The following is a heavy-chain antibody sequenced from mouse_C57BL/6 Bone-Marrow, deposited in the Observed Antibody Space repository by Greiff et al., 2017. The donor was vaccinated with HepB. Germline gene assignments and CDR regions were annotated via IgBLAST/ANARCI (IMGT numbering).Heavy chain of an antibody. CDR1: GYAFSSYW. J-gene: IGHJ4*01. V-gene: IGHV1-80*01. CDR2: IYPGDGDT. D-gene: IGHD1-1*01. Sequence: QVQLKQSGAELVKPGASVKISCKASGYAFSSYWMNWVKQRPGKGLEWIGQIYPGDGDTNYNGKFKGKATLTADKSSSTAYMQLSSLTSEDSAVYFCAREYYGSSPPIAMDYWGQGTSVTVSS. CDR3: AREYYGSSPPIAMDY.